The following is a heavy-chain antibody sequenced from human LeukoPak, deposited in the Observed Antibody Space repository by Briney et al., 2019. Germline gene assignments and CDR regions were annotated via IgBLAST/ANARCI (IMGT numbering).Heavy chain of an antibody. J-gene: IGHJ4*02. CDR1: GFIFGDYN. V-gene: IGHV3-48*04. Sequence: PGGSLRLSCAASGFIFGDYNMNWVRQAPGKGLEWVSYISSGGSTIYYADTVKGRFTISRDNAKNSLYLQMNSLRAEDTAVYYCAKDGAADDFWSGYYVDQWGQGTLVTVSS. CDR2: ISSGGSTI. D-gene: IGHD3-3*01. CDR3: AKDGAADDFWSGYYVDQ.